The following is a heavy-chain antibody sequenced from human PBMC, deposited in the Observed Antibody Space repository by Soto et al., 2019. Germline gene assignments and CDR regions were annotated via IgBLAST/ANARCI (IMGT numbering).Heavy chain of an antibody. Sequence: SETLSLTCAVYGGSFSGYYWSWIRQPPGKGLEWIGEINHSGSTNYNPSLKSRVTISVDTSKNQFSLKLSSVTAADTAVYYCASCRSYCSGGSCYTGGSDYWGQGTLVTVSS. CDR1: GGSFSGYY. D-gene: IGHD2-15*01. CDR2: INHSGST. J-gene: IGHJ4*02. CDR3: ASCRSYCSGGSCYTGGSDY. V-gene: IGHV4-34*01.